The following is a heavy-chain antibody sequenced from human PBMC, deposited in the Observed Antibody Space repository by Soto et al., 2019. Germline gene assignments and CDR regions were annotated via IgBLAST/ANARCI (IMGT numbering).Heavy chain of an antibody. CDR2: ITGSGGST. CDR3: AKGSASSRPYYFDY. D-gene: IGHD2-2*01. CDR1: GFTFSSYA. Sequence: EVQLLESGGGLVKPGGSLRLSCAASGFTFSSYAMSWVRQAPGKGLEWVSAITGSGGSTYHADSVKGRFTISRDNTENTLYLQMNSLRDEDTAMYYCAKGSASSRPYYFDYWGQGTLVTVSS. V-gene: IGHV3-23*01. J-gene: IGHJ4*02.